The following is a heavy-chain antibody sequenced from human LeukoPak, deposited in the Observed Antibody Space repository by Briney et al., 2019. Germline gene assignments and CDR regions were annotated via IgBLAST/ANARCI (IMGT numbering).Heavy chain of an antibody. CDR3: ARRDDSSGYHKIFDY. V-gene: IGHV4-39*01. D-gene: IGHD3-22*01. J-gene: IGHJ4*02. CDR1: GGSISSGPYY. CDR2: IYYGENT. Sequence: PSETLSLTCTVSGGSISSGPYYWGWLRQPPGKGLEWIGNIYYGENTYYNPSLKSRVTISIDTSKNQFYLKLSSLTAADTAVYFCARRDDSSGYHKIFDYWGPGTLVTVSS.